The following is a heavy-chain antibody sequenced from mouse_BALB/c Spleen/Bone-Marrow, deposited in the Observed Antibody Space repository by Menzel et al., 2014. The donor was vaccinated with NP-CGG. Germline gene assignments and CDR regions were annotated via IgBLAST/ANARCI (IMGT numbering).Heavy chain of an antibody. D-gene: IGHD2-2*01. CDR1: GFSLTGYG. CDR3: ARDRGYDVGFAY. CDR2: IWGDGST. J-gene: IGHJ3*01. Sequence: VQRVESGPGLVAPSQSLSITCTVSGFSLTGYGVNWVRRPPGKGLEWLGMIWGDGSTDYNSALKSRLSISKDNSKSQVFLKMNSLQTGDTARYYCARDRGYDVGFAYWGQGTLVTVSA. V-gene: IGHV2-6-7*01.